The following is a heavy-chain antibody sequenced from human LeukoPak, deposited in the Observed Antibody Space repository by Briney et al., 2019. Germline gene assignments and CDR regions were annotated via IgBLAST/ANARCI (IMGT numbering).Heavy chain of an antibody. D-gene: IGHD6-6*01. J-gene: IGHJ4*02. CDR1: SVSFYDLH. V-gene: IGHV4-34*01. CDR2: INHRGST. Sequence: SETLSLTCAVYSVSFYDLHWNRIPQPPGKGLEWIGEINHRGSTNCNPSLKSRGTISVDTSKNQFFLKLRSVTAADKAVYYCARGRSSSSGLDYWGQGTLVTVS. CDR3: ARGRSSSSGLDY.